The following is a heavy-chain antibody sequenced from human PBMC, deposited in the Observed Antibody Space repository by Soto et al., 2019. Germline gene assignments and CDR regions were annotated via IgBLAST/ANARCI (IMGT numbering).Heavy chain of an antibody. CDR3: ARDRIVAPIIYYYYYGMDV. Sequence: QVQLVESGGGVVQPGRSLRLSCAASGFTFSSYAMHWVRQAPGKGLEWVAVISYDGSNKYYADSVKGRFTISRDNSKNTLYLQMNSLRAEDTAVYYCARDRIVAPIIYYYYYGMDVWGQGTTVTVSS. CDR1: GFTFSSYA. D-gene: IGHD5-12*01. V-gene: IGHV3-30-3*01. J-gene: IGHJ6*02. CDR2: ISYDGSNK.